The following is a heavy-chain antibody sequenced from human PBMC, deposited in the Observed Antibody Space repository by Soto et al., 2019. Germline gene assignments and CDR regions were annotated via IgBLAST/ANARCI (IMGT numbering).Heavy chain of an antibody. V-gene: IGHV3-23*01. CDR3: AMGWGHYDILTGYPRPFDY. D-gene: IGHD3-9*01. Sequence: EVQLLESGGGLVQPGGSLRLSCAASGFTFSSYAMSWVRQAPGKGLEWVSAISGSGGSTYYADSVKGRFTISRDNSKNTLYLQMNSLRAEDTAVYYCAMGWGHYDILTGYPRPFDYWGQGTLVTVSS. CDR1: GFTFSSYA. CDR2: ISGSGGST. J-gene: IGHJ4*02.